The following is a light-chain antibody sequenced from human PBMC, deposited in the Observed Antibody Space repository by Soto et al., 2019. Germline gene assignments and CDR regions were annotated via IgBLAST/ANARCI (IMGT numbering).Light chain of an antibody. CDR1: QSISSW. Sequence: DIPMTQSPATLSASVGDRVTITCRASQSISSWLAWYQQKPGKAPKLLICEASTLKSGVPSRFSGSASGTEFTLIISRLQPADFATYYCQQYNISPWTFGQGTKVDIK. CDR2: EAS. V-gene: IGKV1-5*03. CDR3: QQYNISPWT. J-gene: IGKJ1*01.